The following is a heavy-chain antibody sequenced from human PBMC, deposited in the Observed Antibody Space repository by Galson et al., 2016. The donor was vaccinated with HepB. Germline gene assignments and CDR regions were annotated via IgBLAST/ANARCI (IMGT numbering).Heavy chain of an antibody. D-gene: IGHD3-3*01. CDR2: INIDGNSI. V-gene: IGHV3-74*01. CDR3: ARDRRVFGVLIIPDY. Sequence: SLRLSCAASGFTFTNYDIHWVRQAPGTGLVWVSRINIDGNSITYADSVKGRFTISRDNSKNTLYLQMNSLRAEDTAVYYCARDRRVFGVLIIPDYWGQGTLVTVSS. J-gene: IGHJ4*02. CDR1: GFTFTNYD.